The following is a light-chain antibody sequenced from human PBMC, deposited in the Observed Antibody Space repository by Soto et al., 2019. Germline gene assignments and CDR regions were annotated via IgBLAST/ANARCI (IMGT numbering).Light chain of an antibody. CDR1: SGSIVSNY. J-gene: IGLJ2*01. CDR2: EDN. Sequence: NFMLTQPHSVSESPGKTVTISCTRSSGSIVSNYVQWYQQRPGSSPTTVIYEDNQRPSEVPDRFSGSIDSSSNSASLTISGLKTEDEADYYCQSYDSTNQVFGGGTKLTVL. V-gene: IGLV6-57*01. CDR3: QSYDSTNQV.